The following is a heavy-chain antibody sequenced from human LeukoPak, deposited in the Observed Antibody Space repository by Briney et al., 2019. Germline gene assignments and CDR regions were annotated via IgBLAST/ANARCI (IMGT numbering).Heavy chain of an antibody. CDR3: ARFGWERQLGFDP. V-gene: IGHV4-28*01. D-gene: IGHD1-26*01. Sequence: PSDTLSLTCTVSGYSISSSNWWGWIRQPPGKGLEWIGYIYYSGSTYYNPSLKSRVTMSVDTSKNQLSLKLSSVTAVDTAVYYRARFGWERQLGFDPWGQGTLVTVSS. CDR1: GYSISSSNW. J-gene: IGHJ5*02. CDR2: IYYSGST.